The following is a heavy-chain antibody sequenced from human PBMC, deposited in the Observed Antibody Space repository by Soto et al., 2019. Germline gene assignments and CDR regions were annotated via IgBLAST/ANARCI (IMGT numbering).Heavy chain of an antibody. J-gene: IGHJ4*02. Sequence: SETLSLTCTVSGGSISSSSHYWGWIRQPPGKGLEWIGSIYYSENTYYNPSLKSRVAISVDTSKNQFSLRLSSVTAADTAVYYCAGHDYYDSSGYYSHFHYWGQGALVTVSS. D-gene: IGHD3-22*01. V-gene: IGHV4-39*01. CDR2: IYYSENT. CDR1: GGSISSSSHY. CDR3: AGHDYYDSSGYYSHFHY.